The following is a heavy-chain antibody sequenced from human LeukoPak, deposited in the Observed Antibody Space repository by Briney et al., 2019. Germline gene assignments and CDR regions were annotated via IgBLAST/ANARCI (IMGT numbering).Heavy chain of an antibody. CDR3: TREAAAGIDY. CDR2: IKQDGSEE. V-gene: IGHV3-7*01. J-gene: IGHJ4*02. CDR1: GFTFITYW. D-gene: IGHD6-13*01. Sequence: GGSLRLSCAASGFTFITYWMSWVRQAPGKGLEWVANIKQDGSEEYYLDSVKGRFTISRDNAKNSLYLQMNSLRAEDTAVYFCTREAAAGIDYWGQGTLVTVSP.